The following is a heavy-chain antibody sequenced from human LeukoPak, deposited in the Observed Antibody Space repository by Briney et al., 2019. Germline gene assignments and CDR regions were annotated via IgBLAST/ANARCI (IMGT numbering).Heavy chain of an antibody. CDR2: IYTSGST. Sequence: SSETLSLTCTVSGGSISSYYWSWIRQPAGKGLEWIGRIYTSGSTNYNPSLKSRVTMSVDTSKNQFSLKLSSVIAADTAVYYCVLNDYVWGSYHWGQGTLVTVSS. CDR1: GGSISSYY. D-gene: IGHD3-16*02. J-gene: IGHJ4*02. V-gene: IGHV4-4*07. CDR3: VLNDYVWGSYH.